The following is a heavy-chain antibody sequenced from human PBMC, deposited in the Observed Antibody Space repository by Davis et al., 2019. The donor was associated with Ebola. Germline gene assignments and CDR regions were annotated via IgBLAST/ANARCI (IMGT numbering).Heavy chain of an antibody. Sequence: SVKVSCKASGGTFSSYAISWVRQAPGQGLEWMGRIIPILGIANYAQKFQGRVTITADKSTSTAYMELSSLRSEDTAVYYCARDLGVVTVTGDYWGQGTLVTVSS. CDR3: ARDLGVVTVTGDY. CDR1: GGTFSSYA. V-gene: IGHV1-69*04. CDR2: IIPILGIA. D-gene: IGHD2-21*02. J-gene: IGHJ4*02.